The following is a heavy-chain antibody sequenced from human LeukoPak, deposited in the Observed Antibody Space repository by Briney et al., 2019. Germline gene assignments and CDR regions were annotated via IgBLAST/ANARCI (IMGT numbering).Heavy chain of an antibody. Sequence: ASVKVSCKASGYAFTSYGISWVRQAPGQGLEWMGWISAYNGNTNYAQKLQGRVTMTTDTSTSTAYMELRSLRSDDTAVYYCARVGYYGSGSYYREYWGQGTLVTVPS. CDR3: ARVGYYGSGSYYREY. J-gene: IGHJ4*02. V-gene: IGHV1-18*04. CDR1: GYAFTSYG. CDR2: ISAYNGNT. D-gene: IGHD3-10*01.